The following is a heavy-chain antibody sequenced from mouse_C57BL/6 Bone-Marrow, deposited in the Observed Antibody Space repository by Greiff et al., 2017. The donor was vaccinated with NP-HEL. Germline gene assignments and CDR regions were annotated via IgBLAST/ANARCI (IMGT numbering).Heavy chain of an antibody. J-gene: IGHJ3*01. V-gene: IGHV1-19*01. Sequence: EVQLQQSGPVLVKPGASVKMSCKASGYTFTDYYMNWVKQSHGKSLEWIGVINPYNGGTSYNEKFKGKATLTVDKSSSTAYMELNSLTSEDFAVYSCASGGDYDGFAHWGQGTLVTVSA. D-gene: IGHD2-4*01. CDR2: INPYNGGT. CDR3: ASGGDYDGFAH. CDR1: GYTFTDYY.